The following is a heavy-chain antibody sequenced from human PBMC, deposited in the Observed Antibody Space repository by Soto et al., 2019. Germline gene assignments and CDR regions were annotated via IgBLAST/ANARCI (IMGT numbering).Heavy chain of an antibody. D-gene: IGHD4-17*01. CDR3: VKGTGDYAYYYYGMDV. J-gene: IGHJ6*02. CDR2: ISSKGGST. V-gene: IGHV3-64D*08. CDR1: GFTFSSYA. Sequence: GGSLRLSCSASGFTFSSYAMHWVRQAPGKGLEYVSAISSKGGSTYYADSVKGRFTISRDNSKNTLYLQMSSLRAEDTAVYYCVKGTGDYAYYYYGMDVWGQGTTVTVSS.